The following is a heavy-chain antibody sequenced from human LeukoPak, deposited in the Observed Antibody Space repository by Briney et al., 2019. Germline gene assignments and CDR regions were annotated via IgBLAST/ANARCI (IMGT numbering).Heavy chain of an antibody. D-gene: IGHD2/OR15-2a*01. CDR2: IYYSGST. V-gene: IGHV4-39*07. J-gene: IGHJ4*02. CDR1: GGSISSSSYY. CDR3: AGGGYGSTTLPFDY. Sequence: SETLSLTYTVSGGSISSSSYYWGWIRQPPGKGLEWIGSIYYSGSTQYNPSLKSRVTISVDTSKNQFSLKVNSATAADTAIYYCAGGGYGSTTLPFDYWGQGTLVTVSS.